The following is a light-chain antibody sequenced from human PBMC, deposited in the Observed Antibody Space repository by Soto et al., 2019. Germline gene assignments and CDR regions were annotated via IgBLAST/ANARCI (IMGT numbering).Light chain of an antibody. V-gene: IGKV3-15*01. CDR1: QSLSSN. CDR3: HQHNNWWT. CDR2: AAS. Sequence: DIVLTQSPGTLSVPLGDRVTITCRASQSLSSNLDWYQQKPGKAPRLLIYAASTRAAGIPARFSGSGSGTDFTLTITSLQSEDFGVYYCHQHNNWWTFGQGTKVDIK. J-gene: IGKJ1*01.